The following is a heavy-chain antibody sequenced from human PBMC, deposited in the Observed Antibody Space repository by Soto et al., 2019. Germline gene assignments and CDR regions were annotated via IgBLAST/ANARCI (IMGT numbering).Heavy chain of an antibody. V-gene: IGHV4-31*03. CDR1: GGSISSGGYY. D-gene: IGHD1-26*01. J-gene: IGHJ4*02. Sequence: QVQLQESGPGLVKPSQTLSLTCTVSGGSISSGGYYWSWIRQHPGKGLEWIGYIYYSGSTYSNPSLKSRVTLSVDTSKNQFSLKLSSVTAADTAVYYCAREYSGSYGFDDWCEGTLVTDSS. CDR3: AREYSGSYGFDD. CDR2: IYYSGST.